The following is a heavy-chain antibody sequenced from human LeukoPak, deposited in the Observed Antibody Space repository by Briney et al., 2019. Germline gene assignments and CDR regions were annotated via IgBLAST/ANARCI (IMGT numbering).Heavy chain of an antibody. CDR1: GGTFSSYA. CDR2: IIPIFGTA. CDR3: GGGYHDAFDI. J-gene: IGHJ3*02. D-gene: IGHD3-22*01. V-gene: IGHV1-69*05. Sequence: SVKVSCKASGGTFSSYAISWVRQAPGQGLEWMGGIIPIFGTANYAQKFQGRVTITTDESTSTAYTELSSLRSEDTAVYYCGGGYHDAFDIWGQGTMVTVSS.